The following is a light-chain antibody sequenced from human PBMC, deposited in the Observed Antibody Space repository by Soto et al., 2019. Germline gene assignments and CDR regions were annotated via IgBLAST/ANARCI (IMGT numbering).Light chain of an antibody. Sequence: DIQMTQSPSSLSASVGDRVTITCRASQSISTYLNWYQQKVGKAPKLLIYAASSLQRGVPSRFSGSGSGTAFTLPCSSRQPKDVATYYRHQSYSTPRTFGQGTKLEIK. J-gene: IGKJ2*02. CDR3: HQSYSTPRT. CDR1: QSISTY. V-gene: IGKV1-39*01. CDR2: AAS.